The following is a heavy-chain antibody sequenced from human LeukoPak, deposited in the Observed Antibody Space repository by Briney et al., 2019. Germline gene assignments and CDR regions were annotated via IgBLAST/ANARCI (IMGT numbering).Heavy chain of an antibody. CDR1: GFTFSSYG. D-gene: IGHD6-19*01. CDR2: ISTSSSYI. Sequence: GGSLRLSCAASGFTFSSYGLHWVRQAPGKGLEWVSSISTSSSYIYYADSVKGRFTISIDNAKNSLFLQMNSLRAEDTAVYYCASGWYDQGFDYWGQGTLVTVSS. V-gene: IGHV3-21*01. CDR3: ASGWYDQGFDY. J-gene: IGHJ4*02.